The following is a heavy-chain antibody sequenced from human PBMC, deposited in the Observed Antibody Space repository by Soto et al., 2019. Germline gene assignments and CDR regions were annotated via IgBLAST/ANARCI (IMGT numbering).Heavy chain of an antibody. V-gene: IGHV4-61*01. Sequence: PSETLSLTCTVSGGSVSSGSYYWSWIRQPPGKGLEWIGYIYYSGSTNYNPSLKSRVTISVDTSKNQFSLKLSSVTAADTAVYYCARVRRTTVTTNFDYWGQGTLVTVSS. J-gene: IGHJ4*02. CDR3: ARVRRTTVTTNFDY. CDR1: GGSVSSGSYY. CDR2: IYYSGST. D-gene: IGHD4-17*01.